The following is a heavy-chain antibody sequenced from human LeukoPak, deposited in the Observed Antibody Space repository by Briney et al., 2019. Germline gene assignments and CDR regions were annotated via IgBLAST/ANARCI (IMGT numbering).Heavy chain of an antibody. CDR2: IYSDGRT. J-gene: IGHJ6*02. CDR3: ARDNNYAMGL. V-gene: IGHV3-53*01. Sequence: GGSLRLSCEGSGFTVSSNFMSWVRQAPGKGLEWVSVIYSDGRTSYSDSVKGRFTISRDNAKNMVFLQMNSLRAEDTAVYYCARDNNYAMGLWGQGTTVTVSS. CDR1: GFTVSSNF.